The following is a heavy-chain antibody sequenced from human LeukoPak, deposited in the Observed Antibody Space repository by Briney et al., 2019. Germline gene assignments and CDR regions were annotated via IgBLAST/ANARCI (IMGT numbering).Heavy chain of an antibody. D-gene: IGHD3-3*01. V-gene: IGHV1-2*02. CDR1: GYTFTGYY. Sequence: ASVKVSCKASGYTFTGYYMHWVRQAPGQGLEWMGWINPNSGGTNYAQKFQGRVTMTRDTSISTAYMELSRLRSDDTAVYYCARDLVPYYDFWSGYPSPFDPWGQGTLVTVSS. CDR3: ARDLVPYYDFWSGYPSPFDP. CDR2: INPNSGGT. J-gene: IGHJ5*02.